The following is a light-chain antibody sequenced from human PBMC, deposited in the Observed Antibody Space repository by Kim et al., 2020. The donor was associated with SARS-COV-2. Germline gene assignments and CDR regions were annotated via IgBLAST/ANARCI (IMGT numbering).Light chain of an antibody. CDR1: QTVSSN. V-gene: IGKV3-15*01. J-gene: IGKJ4*01. CDR3: LQYNSWALT. CDR2: GAS. Sequence: EIVMTQSPATLSVSPGDRATLSCRASQTVSSNLAWYRQKPGQAPRLLMFGASTRATGISARFSGSGSGTEFTLTNSSLESEDFAVYYCLQYNSWALTFGGGTKVEIK.